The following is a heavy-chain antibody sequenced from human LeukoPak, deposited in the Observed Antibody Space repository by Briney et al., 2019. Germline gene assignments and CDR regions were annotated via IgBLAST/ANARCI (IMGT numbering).Heavy chain of an antibody. D-gene: IGHD6-19*01. V-gene: IGHV1-2*02. CDR1: GYTFTGYY. J-gene: IGHJ4*02. CDR3: ARVHSSGWYFDY. Sequence: ASVKVSCKASGYTFTGYYMHWVRQAPGQGLEWKGWINPNSGGTNYAQKFQGRVTMTRDTSISAAYMELSRLRSDDTAVYYCARVHSSGWYFDYWGQGTLVTVSS. CDR2: INPNSGGT.